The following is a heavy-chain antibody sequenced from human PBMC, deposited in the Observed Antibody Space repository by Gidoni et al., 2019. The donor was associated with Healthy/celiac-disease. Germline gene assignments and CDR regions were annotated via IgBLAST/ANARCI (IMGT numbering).Heavy chain of an antibody. CDR3: ARGYSGYDFFAFDI. D-gene: IGHD5-12*01. Sequence: QVQLQQWGAGLLKPSETLSLTCAVYGGSFCGYYWSWIRQPPGKGLEWIGEINHSGSTNYNPSLKSRVTISVDTSKNQFSLKLSSVTAADTAVYYCARGYSGYDFFAFDIWGQGTMVTVSS. CDR2: INHSGST. J-gene: IGHJ3*02. CDR1: GGSFCGYY. V-gene: IGHV4-34*01.